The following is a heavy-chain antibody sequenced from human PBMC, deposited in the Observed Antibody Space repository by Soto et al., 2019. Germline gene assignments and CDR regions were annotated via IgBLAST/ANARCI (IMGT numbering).Heavy chain of an antibody. CDR2: ISYDGSNK. D-gene: IGHD2-2*02. CDR3: ARDIVVVPAAIPSGNDY. CDR1: GFTFSSYA. J-gene: IGHJ4*02. V-gene: IGHV3-30-3*01. Sequence: VQLVESGGGVVQPGRSLRLSCAASGFTFSSYAMHWVRQAPGKGLEWVAVISYDGSNKYYADSVKGRFTISRDNSKNTLYLQMNSLRAEDTAVYYCARDIVVVPAAIPSGNDYWGQGTLVTVSS.